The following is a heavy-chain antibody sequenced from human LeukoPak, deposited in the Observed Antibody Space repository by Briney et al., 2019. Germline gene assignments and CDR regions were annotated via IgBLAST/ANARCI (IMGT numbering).Heavy chain of an antibody. Sequence: GGSLRLSCAASGFTFSSYAMSWVRQAPGKGLEWVSAISGGGGSTYYADSVKGRFTISRDNSKNTLYLQMNSLRAEDTAVYYCAKARTRGRGGGSCYDFDYWGQGTLVTVSS. CDR2: ISGGGGST. J-gene: IGHJ4*02. CDR3: AKARTRGRGGGSCYDFDY. V-gene: IGHV3-23*01. D-gene: IGHD2-15*01. CDR1: GFTFSSYA.